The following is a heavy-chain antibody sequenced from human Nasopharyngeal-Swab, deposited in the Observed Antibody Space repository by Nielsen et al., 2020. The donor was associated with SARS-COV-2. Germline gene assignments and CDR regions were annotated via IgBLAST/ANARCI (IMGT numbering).Heavy chain of an antibody. CDR1: GGSVSSGSYY. V-gene: IGHV4-61*01. Sequence: SETLSPTCTVSGGSVSSGSYYWSWIRQPPGKGLEWIGYIYYSGSTNYNPSLKSRVTISVDTSKNQFSLKLSSVTAADTAVYYCARDHYGSGSPSMDVWGQGTTVTVSS. CDR3: ARDHYGSGSPSMDV. J-gene: IGHJ6*02. D-gene: IGHD3-10*01. CDR2: IYYSGST.